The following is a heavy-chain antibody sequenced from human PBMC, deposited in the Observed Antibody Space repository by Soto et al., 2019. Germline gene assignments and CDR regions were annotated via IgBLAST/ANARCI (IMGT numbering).Heavy chain of an antibody. CDR3: ANDVAATPDDLNLSLPLGY. CDR2: ISYDGSNK. Sequence: QVQLVESGGGVVQPGRSLRLSCAASGCTFSSYGMHWVRQAPGKGLEWVAVISYDGSNKYYADSVKGRFTISRDNSKNTMYLQMNSMRAEDTAVYYCANDVAATPDDLNLSLPLGYWGQGTLVTVSS. D-gene: IGHD2-15*01. J-gene: IGHJ4*02. V-gene: IGHV3-30*18. CDR1: GCTFSSYG.